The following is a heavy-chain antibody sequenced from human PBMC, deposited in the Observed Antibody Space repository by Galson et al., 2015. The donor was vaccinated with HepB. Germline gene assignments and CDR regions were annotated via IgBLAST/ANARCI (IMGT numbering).Heavy chain of an antibody. CDR1: GYSISSGYY. V-gene: IGHV4-38-2*02. J-gene: IGHJ3*02. CDR2: IYHSGST. CDR3: ARDLRAYYYDSERAFDI. D-gene: IGHD3-22*01. Sequence: ETLSLTCTVSGYSISSGYYWGWIRQPPGKGLEWIGSIYHSGSTYYNPSLKSRVTISVDTSKNQFSLKLSSVTAADTAVYYCARDLRAYYYDSERAFDIWGQGTMVTVSS.